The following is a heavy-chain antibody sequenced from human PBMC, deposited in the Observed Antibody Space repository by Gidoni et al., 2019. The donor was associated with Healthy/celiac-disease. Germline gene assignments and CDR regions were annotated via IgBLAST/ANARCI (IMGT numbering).Heavy chain of an antibody. CDR2: IKSKTDGGTT. J-gene: IGHJ6*02. CDR1: GFTFSNAW. V-gene: IGHV3-15*01. CDR3: TTDPDQYYYYGMDV. Sequence: EVQLVESGGGLVKPGGSLRLSCAASGFTFSNAWMSWVRQAPGKGLEWVGRIKSKTDGGTTDYAAPVKGRFTISRDDSKNTLYLQMNSLKTEDTAVYYCTTDPDQYYYYGMDVWGQGTTVTVSS.